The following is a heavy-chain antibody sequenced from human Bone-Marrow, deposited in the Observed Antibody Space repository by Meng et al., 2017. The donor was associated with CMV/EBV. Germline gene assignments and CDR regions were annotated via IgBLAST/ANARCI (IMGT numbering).Heavy chain of an antibody. CDR3: ARARLQLGREFDY. V-gene: IGHV4-59*01. Sequence: SETLSLTCTVSGGSISSYYWSWIRQSPGKRLEWIGYIYYSGSINYNPSLKSRVTIPLETSKNQFSLKLSPVTTADTAVYYCARARLQLGREFDYWGQGTLVTVSS. CDR1: GGSISSYY. CDR2: IYYSGSI. J-gene: IGHJ4*02. D-gene: IGHD4-11*01.